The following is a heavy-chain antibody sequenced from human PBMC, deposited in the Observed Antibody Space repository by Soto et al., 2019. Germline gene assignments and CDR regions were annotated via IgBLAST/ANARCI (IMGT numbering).Heavy chain of an antibody. J-gene: IGHJ4*02. D-gene: IGHD6-13*01. CDR1: GFTFSSYG. CDR3: AKDLGYSSSSPDY. V-gene: IGHV3-30*18. CDR2: ISYDGSNK. Sequence: QVQLVESGGGVVQPGRSLRLPCAASGFTFSSYGMHWVRQAPGKGLEWVAVISYDGSNKYYADSVKGRFTISRDNSKNTLYLQMNSLRAEDTAVYYCAKDLGYSSSSPDYWGQGTLVTVSS.